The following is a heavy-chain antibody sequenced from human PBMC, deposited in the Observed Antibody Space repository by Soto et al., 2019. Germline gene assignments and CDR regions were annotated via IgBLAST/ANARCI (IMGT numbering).Heavy chain of an antibody. Sequence: QVQLVESGGGVVQPGRSLRLSCAASGFTFSSYAMHWVRQAPGKGLEWVAVISYDGSNKYYADSVKGRFTISRDNSKNTRYLQMNSLRAEDTAVYYCARLGAVSGYSYGPFDYWGQGTLVTVSS. V-gene: IGHV3-30-3*01. CDR2: ISYDGSNK. J-gene: IGHJ4*02. CDR1: GFTFSSYA. D-gene: IGHD5-18*01. CDR3: ARLGAVSGYSYGPFDY.